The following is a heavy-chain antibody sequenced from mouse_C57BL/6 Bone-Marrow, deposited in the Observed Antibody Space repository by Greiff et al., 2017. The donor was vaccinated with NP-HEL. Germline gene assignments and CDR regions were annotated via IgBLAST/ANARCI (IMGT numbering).Heavy chain of an antibody. CDR2: IYPGDGDT. J-gene: IGHJ1*03. D-gene: IGHD1-1*01. CDR1: GYAFSSYW. CDR3: ARRITVVAHWYFDV. Sequence: VKLVESGAELVKPGASVKISCKASGYAFSSYWMNWVKQRPGKGLEWIGQIYPGDGDTNYNGKFKGKATLTADKSSSTAYMQLSSLTSEDSAVYFCARRITVVAHWYFDVWGTGTTVTVSS. V-gene: IGHV1-80*01.